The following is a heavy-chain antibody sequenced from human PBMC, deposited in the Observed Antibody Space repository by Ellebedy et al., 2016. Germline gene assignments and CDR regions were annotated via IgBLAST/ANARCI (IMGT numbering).Heavy chain of an antibody. CDR1: GFTFSSYA. CDR3: ARGEAYYDSSGYYAEYFQH. V-gene: IGHV3-30-3*01. J-gene: IGHJ1*01. CDR2: ISYDGYNK. D-gene: IGHD3-22*01. Sequence: GESLKISXAASGFTFSSYAMHWVRQAPGKGLEWVAVISYDGYNKYYADSVKGRFTISRDNSKNTLYLQMNSLRAEDTAVYYCARGEAYYDSSGYYAEYFQHWGQGTLVTVSS.